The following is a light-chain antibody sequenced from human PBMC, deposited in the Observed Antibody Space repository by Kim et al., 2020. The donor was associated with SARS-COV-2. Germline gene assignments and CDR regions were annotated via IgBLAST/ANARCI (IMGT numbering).Light chain of an antibody. CDR2: RAS. Sequence: DIQMTQSPSSLSASVGDRVTITCRASQIINSWLNWYQQKPGKAPHLLIYRASILESGAPPRFSGSASGTDFSLTISNLQPEDFATYYCQQSYTFPRTFGQGTKVDIK. J-gene: IGKJ1*01. CDR3: QQSYTFPRT. CDR1: QIINSW. V-gene: IGKV1-39*01.